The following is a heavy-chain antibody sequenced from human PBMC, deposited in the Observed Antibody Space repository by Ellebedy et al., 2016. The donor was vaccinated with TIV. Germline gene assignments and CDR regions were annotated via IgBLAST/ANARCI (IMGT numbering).Heavy chain of an antibody. J-gene: IGHJ4*02. Sequence: PGGSLRLSCAASGFTFGYYAMTWVRQAPGKGLEWVSIISGSSDTTYYTDSVKGRFTIFRDNSKKTLLLQMNNLRAEDTAVYYCAKASRGQRGIPTTMRYFDHWGQGAMVAVSS. CDR3: AKASRGQRGIPTTMRYFDH. CDR2: ISGSSDTT. D-gene: IGHD5-24*01. CDR1: GFTFGYYA. V-gene: IGHV3-23*01.